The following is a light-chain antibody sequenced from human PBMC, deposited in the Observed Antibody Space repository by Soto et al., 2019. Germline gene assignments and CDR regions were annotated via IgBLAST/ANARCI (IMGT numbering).Light chain of an antibody. CDR1: SSNIGINY. J-gene: IGLJ2*01. Sequence: QSVLTQPPSVSAAPGQKVTISCSGSSSNIGINYVSWYQHLPGTAPKLLIYENNKRPAGIPDRFSGSKSGTSATLGITGLQTGDEADYYCGTWDSSLSVVLFGGGTKLTVL. CDR3: GTWDSSLSVVL. CDR2: ENN. V-gene: IGLV1-51*01.